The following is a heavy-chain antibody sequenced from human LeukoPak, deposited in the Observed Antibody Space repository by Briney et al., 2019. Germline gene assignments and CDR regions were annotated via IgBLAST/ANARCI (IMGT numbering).Heavy chain of an antibody. CDR3: ARLLSGRYYYNYFDP. CDR1: GYSFTSHW. V-gene: IGHV5-51*01. J-gene: IGHJ5*02. CDR2: IYPGDSDT. Sequence: KTGESLKISCKGSGYSFTSHWIGWVRQMPGKGLEWMGIIYPGDSDTRYSPSFQGQVTISADKSISTAYLQWNSLKASDTAMYYCARLLSGRYYYNYFDPWGQGTLVTVSS. D-gene: IGHD1-26*01.